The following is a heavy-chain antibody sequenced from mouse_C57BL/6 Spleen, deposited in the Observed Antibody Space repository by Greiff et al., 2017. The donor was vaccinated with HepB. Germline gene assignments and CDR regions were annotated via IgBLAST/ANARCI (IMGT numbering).Heavy chain of an antibody. J-gene: IGHJ4*01. D-gene: IGHD2-3*01. CDR3: AKDYGYYLYYAMDY. CDR2: ISDGGSYT. CDR1: GFTFSSYA. Sequence: EVMLVESGGGLVKPGGSLKLSCAASGFTFSSYAMSWVRQTPEKRLEWVATISDGGSYTYYPDNVKGRFTISRDNAKNNPYLQMSHLKSEDTAMYYGAKDYGYYLYYAMDYWGQGTSVTVSS. V-gene: IGHV5-4*01.